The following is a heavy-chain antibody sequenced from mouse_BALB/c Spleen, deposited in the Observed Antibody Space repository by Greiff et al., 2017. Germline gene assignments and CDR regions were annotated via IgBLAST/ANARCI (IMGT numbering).Heavy chain of an antibody. D-gene: IGHD1-2*01. Sequence: VQLKQSGAELVRSGASVKLSCTASGFNIKDYYMHWVKQRPEQGLEWIGWIDPENGDTEYAPKFQGKATMTADTSSNTAYLQLSSLTSEDTAVYYCRFTTATGDYFDYWGQGTTLTVSS. CDR2: IDPENGDT. CDR1: GFNIKDYY. V-gene: IGHV14-4*02. CDR3: RFTTATGDYFDY. J-gene: IGHJ2*01.